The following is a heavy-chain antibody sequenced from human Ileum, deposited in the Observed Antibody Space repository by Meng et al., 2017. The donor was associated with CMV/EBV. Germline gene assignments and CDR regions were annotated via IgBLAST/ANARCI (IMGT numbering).Heavy chain of an antibody. CDR2: IIPIFDTA. V-gene: IGHV1-69*05. D-gene: IGHD6-19*01. CDR1: ATFGTYA. J-gene: IGHJ5*02. Sequence: ATFGTYAICWGRQAPGQRLEWRGGIIPIFDTANYAQKFQGRVTITTAESTSTAYMALSSLRSEDTAVYYCARAAGIAVAGTGGWFDPWGQGTLVTVSS. CDR3: ARAAGIAVAGTGGWFDP.